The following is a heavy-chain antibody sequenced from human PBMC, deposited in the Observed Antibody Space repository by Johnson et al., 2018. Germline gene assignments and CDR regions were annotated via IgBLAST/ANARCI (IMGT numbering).Heavy chain of an antibody. CDR3: ARENDGMVRGVIHRYSGMGG. CDR1: GGTFSSYA. Sequence: QVQLVQSGAEVKKPGSSVKVSCKASGGTFSSYAISWVRQAPGQGLEWMGGIIPIFGTANYAQKFQGRVRIHADESKSTAYMARSGLRSEDRAGYYGARENDGMVRGVIHRYSGMGGWGQGTTVTVSS. J-gene: IGHJ6*02. CDR2: IIPIFGTA. V-gene: IGHV1-69*12. D-gene: IGHD3-10*01.